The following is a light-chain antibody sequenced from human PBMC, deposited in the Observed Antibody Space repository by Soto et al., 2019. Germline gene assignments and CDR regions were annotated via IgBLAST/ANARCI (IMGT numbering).Light chain of an antibody. Sequence: DIQMTQSPSTLSASVGDRVTITCRANQILYNWLAWYPQKPGKAPKLLISGASTLEGGVPSRFSGSGSGTDFTLTISSLQPEDFATYSCQQSYSTRSITFGQGTRLEI. CDR3: QQSYSTRSIT. J-gene: IGKJ5*01. CDR2: GAS. CDR1: QILYNW. V-gene: IGKV1-39*01.